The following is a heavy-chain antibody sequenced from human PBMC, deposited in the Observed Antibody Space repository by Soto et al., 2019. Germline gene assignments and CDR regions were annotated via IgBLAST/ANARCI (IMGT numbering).Heavy chain of an antibody. D-gene: IGHD3-3*01. V-gene: IGHV1-69*06. CDR3: ARDYLRNYDFWSGSPNGMDV. J-gene: IGHJ6*02. Sequence: SVKVSCKASGGTFSSYAICWLRQAPGQGLEWTGGIVPFFATTNYAQRFQGRVTITADKSTSTAYMEVSSLRSEDTAVYYCARDYLRNYDFWSGSPNGMDVWGQGTTVTVSS. CDR1: GGTFSSYA. CDR2: IVPFFATT.